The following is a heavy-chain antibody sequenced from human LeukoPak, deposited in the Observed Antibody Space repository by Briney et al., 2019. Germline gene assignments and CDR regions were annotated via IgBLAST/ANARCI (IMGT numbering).Heavy chain of an antibody. J-gene: IGHJ4*02. Sequence: GGSLRPSCAASGFTFSSYAMSWVRQAPGKGLEWVSTISGSGGSTYYADSVKGRFTISRDNSKNTLYLQMNSLRAEDTAVYYCAKAEIEEGLRYFDWLHDTPDYYFDYWGQGTLVTVSS. CDR3: AKAEIEEGLRYFDWLHDTPDYYFDY. CDR1: GFTFSSYA. V-gene: IGHV3-23*01. D-gene: IGHD3-9*01. CDR2: ISGSGGST.